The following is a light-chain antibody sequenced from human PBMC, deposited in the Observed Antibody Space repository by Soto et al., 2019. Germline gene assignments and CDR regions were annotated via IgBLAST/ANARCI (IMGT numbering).Light chain of an antibody. Sequence: HSVLTQPPSASGTPGQRVTISCSGSTSNIGSNYVYWYQQLPGTAPKLLIYMNNQRPSGVPDRFSGSKSGTSASLAISGLRSEDEADYYCAAWDDSLSGRVFGGGTQLTVL. CDR2: MNN. CDR1: TSNIGSNY. CDR3: AAWDDSLSGRV. J-gene: IGLJ2*01. V-gene: IGLV1-47*01.